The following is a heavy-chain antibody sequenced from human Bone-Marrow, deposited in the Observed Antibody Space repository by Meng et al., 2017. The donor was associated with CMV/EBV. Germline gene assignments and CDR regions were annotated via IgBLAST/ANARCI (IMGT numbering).Heavy chain of an antibody. CDR1: GFPVSSNY. CDR3: AKDYYYGSGSYYYFDY. V-gene: IGHV3-74*01. CDR2: IKSDGSNT. J-gene: IGHJ4*02. D-gene: IGHD3-10*01. Sequence: GGSLRLSCAASGFPVSSNYMSWVRQAPGKGLVWVSRIKSDGSNTNYADSVKGRFTISRDNSKNTLYLQMNSLRAEDTAVYYCAKDYYYGSGSYYYFDYWGQGTLVTVSS.